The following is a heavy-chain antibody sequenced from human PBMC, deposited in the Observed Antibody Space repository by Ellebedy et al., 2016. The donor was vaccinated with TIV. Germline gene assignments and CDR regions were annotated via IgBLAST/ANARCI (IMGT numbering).Heavy chain of an antibody. D-gene: IGHD6-13*01. J-gene: IGHJ6*02. V-gene: IGHV3-21*01. CDR1: GFTFSSYS. Sequence: GESLKISXAASGFTFSSYSMNWVRQAPGKGLEWVSSISSSSRYIYYTDSVKGRFTISRDNAKNSLYLQMNSLRAEDTAVYYCARGLGSSSWYPAYYYYGMDVWGQGTTVTVSS. CDR2: ISSSSRYI. CDR3: ARGLGSSSWYPAYYYYGMDV.